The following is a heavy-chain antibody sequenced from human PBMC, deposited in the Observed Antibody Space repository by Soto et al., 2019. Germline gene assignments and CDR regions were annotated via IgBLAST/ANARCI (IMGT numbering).Heavy chain of an antibody. D-gene: IGHD2-2*01. V-gene: IGHV3-23*01. Sequence: VQLLESGGGLVQPGGSLRLSCAASGFTFSAYAMTWVRQAPGKGLDWVSTITTSGYSSYYADSAKGRFSISRDNSKNTLYLQMNSLRAEDTAVYYCTRGEIVVVPAAKSHYYYYMEVWGQGTTVTVSS. J-gene: IGHJ6*03. CDR3: TRGEIVVVPAAKSHYYYYMEV. CDR2: ITTSGYSS. CDR1: GFTFSAYA.